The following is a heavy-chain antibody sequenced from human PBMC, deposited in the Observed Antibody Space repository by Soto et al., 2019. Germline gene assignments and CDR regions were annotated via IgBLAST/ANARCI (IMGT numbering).Heavy chain of an antibody. CDR1: GYTFTSYS. CDR3: AKDYYDSSGYYPPALLFDY. Sequence: KVSCKGFGYTFTSYSMDWVVPAPGPKVEWMGWINAGNGNTKYSQKFQGRVTITRDTSASTAYMELSSLRSEDTAVYYCAKDYYDSSGYYPPALLFDYWGQGTLVTVSS. V-gene: IGHV1-3*01. D-gene: IGHD3-22*01. CDR2: INAGNGNT. J-gene: IGHJ4*02.